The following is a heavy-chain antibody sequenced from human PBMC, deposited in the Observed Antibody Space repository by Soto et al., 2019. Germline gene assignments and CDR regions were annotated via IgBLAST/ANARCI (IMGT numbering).Heavy chain of an antibody. V-gene: IGHV4-34*01. Sequence: SETLSLTCAVYGGSFSGYYWSWIRQPPGKGLEWIGEINHSGSTNYNPSLKSRVTISVDTSKNQFSLKLSAVTAADTAGYYCARGGATVTTDRDGNYYMDVWGKGTTVTVSS. CDR2: INHSGST. D-gene: IGHD4-17*01. CDR3: ARGGATVTTDRDGNYYMDV. J-gene: IGHJ6*03. CDR1: GGSFSGYY.